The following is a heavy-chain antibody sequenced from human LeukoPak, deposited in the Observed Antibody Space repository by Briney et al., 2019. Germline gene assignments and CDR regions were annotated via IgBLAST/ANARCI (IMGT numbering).Heavy chain of an antibody. J-gene: IGHJ3*02. D-gene: IGHD6-13*01. CDR1: GGSFSGYY. Sequence: SETLSLTCAVYGGSFSGYYWSWIRQPPGKGLEWIGEINHSGSTNYNPSLKSRVTISVDTSKNQFSLKLSSVTAADTAVYYCARHPNSSSWYERDAFDIWGQGTMVTVSS. CDR2: INHSGST. V-gene: IGHV4-34*01. CDR3: ARHPNSSSWYERDAFDI.